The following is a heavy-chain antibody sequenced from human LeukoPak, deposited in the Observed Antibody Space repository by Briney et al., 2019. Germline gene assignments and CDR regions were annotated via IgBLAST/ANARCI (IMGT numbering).Heavy chain of an antibody. CDR3: AREGILTGYYAPGTYDAFDI. D-gene: IGHD3-9*01. J-gene: IGHJ3*02. CDR2: ISWNSGSTI. V-gene: IGHV3-9*01. Sequence: GGSLRLSCAASGFTFDDYAMHWVRQAPGKGLEWVSGISWNSGSTIYYADSVKGRFTISRDNAKNSLYLQMNSLRAEDTAVYYCAREGILTGYYAPGTYDAFDIWGQGTMVTVSS. CDR1: GFTFDDYA.